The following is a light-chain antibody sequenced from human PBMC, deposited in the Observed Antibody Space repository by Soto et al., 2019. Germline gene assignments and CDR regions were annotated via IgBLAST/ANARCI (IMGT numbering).Light chain of an antibody. CDR2: AAS. Sequence: DIQMTQAPSSLPASVGDRVTITCRASQTIANYLNWYQQRPGKAPNLLISAASTLQSGVPSRFSGSGSGTDFTLTMTSLQPEDFDTYYFQQSYNTHRKFRKGTEGNIX. CDR3: QQSYNTHRK. J-gene: IGKJ1*01. CDR1: QTIANY. V-gene: IGKV1-39*01.